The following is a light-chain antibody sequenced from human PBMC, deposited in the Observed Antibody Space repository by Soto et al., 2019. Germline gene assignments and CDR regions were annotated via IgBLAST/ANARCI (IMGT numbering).Light chain of an antibody. Sequence: QAAPTPPASGSWSPGQSIPLSLPGNSNYVGAYQYVSWYQQYPGKAPKLMIYDVSNRPSGVSNRFSGSKSGNTASLTISGLQAEDEADYYCNSYTSSSSYVFGTGTKVTAL. V-gene: IGLV2-14*01. CDR3: NSYTSSSSYV. CDR1: SNYVGAYQY. J-gene: IGLJ1*01. CDR2: DVS.